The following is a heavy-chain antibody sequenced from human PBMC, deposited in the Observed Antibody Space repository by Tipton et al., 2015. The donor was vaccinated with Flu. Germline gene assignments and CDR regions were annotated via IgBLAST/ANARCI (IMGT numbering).Heavy chain of an antibody. D-gene: IGHD3-10*02. V-gene: IGHV4-38-2*01. CDR1: GYSISSGYY. CDR3: ARHTGDSVRGVIDN. Sequence: LRLSCAVSGYSISSGYYWGWIRQPPGKGLEWIGSVYHSGTTYYNPSLKSRVTISVDTSKNQFSLRLTSVTAADTAVFYCARHTGDSVRGVIDNWGQGALVTVSS. CDR2: VYHSGTT. J-gene: IGHJ4*02.